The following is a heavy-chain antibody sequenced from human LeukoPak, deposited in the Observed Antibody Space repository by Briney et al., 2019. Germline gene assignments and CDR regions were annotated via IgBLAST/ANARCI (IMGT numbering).Heavy chain of an antibody. CDR1: GFTVSSIY. Sequence: PGGSLRLSGAASGFTVSSIYMSWVRPAPGKGLEWVSVIYSGGSTYYADSVKGRFTISRDNSKNTRYLQMSSLRAEGTAVYHCARVSSGYWFDPWGQGTLATVSS. CDR3: ARVSSGYWFDP. CDR2: IYSGGST. V-gene: IGHV3-53*01. J-gene: IGHJ5*02. D-gene: IGHD5-12*01.